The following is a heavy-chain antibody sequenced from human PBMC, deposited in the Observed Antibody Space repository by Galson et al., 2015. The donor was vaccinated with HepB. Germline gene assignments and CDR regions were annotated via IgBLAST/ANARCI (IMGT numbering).Heavy chain of an antibody. Sequence: SVKVSCKVSGYTLTDLSMHWVRQAPGKGLEWMGGFDPEDGETIYAQKFQGRVTMTEDTSTDTAYMELSSLRSEDTAVYYCATESRGVLLWFGVGRGGMDVWGQGTTVTVSS. V-gene: IGHV1-24*01. CDR3: ATESRGVLLWFGVGRGGMDV. CDR1: GYTLTDLS. D-gene: IGHD3-10*01. CDR2: FDPEDGET. J-gene: IGHJ6*02.